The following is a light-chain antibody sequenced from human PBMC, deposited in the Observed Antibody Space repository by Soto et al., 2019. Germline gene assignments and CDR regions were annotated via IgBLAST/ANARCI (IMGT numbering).Light chain of an antibody. CDR1: GSSIGTNT. CDR3: AAWDGSLNNVL. V-gene: IGLV1-44*01. Sequence: QSVLTQPPSASGTPGQRVTISCSGSGSSIGTNTVNWYRQLPGTAPKLLIYGNNQRPSGVPDRFSGSKSGTSASLAISGLQSEDEAEYYCAAWDGSLNNVLFGGGTQGHRP. CDR2: GNN. J-gene: IGLJ2*01.